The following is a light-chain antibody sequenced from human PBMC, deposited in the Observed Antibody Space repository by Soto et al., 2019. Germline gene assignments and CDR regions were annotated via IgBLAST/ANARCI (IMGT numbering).Light chain of an antibody. Sequence: EIVLTQSPDTLSLSPGERATLTCRASQSVPSSLLAWYQQKPGQAPRLLIYGASSRATGIPDRFSGSGSGTDFTLTMSRVESEDFAVYHCQQYGSSPETFGQGTKVEIK. V-gene: IGKV3-20*01. CDR2: GAS. J-gene: IGKJ1*01. CDR1: QSVPSSL. CDR3: QQYGSSPET.